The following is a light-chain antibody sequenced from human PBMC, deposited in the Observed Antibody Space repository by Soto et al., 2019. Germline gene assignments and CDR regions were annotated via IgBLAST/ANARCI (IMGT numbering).Light chain of an antibody. J-gene: IGLJ2*01. CDR3: SSFAVTSVV. V-gene: IGLV2-8*01. Sequence: QSALTQPPSASGSPGQSVTISCTGTISDVGGYNFVSWYQQHPGRAPKLIIYEVIKRPSGVPNRFASSKSGNTASLTVSELQAEDEADYYCSSFAVTSVVFGGGTKLTVL. CDR1: ISDVGGYNF. CDR2: EVI.